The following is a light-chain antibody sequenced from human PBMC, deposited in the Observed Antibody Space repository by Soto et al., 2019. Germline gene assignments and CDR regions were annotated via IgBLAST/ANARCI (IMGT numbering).Light chain of an antibody. J-gene: IGKJ1*01. CDR3: QQYRTSPPTWT. CDR1: QSVSSN. V-gene: IGKV3-20*01. CDR2: SSS. Sequence: EIVMTQSPATLSVSPGERATLSCRAIQSVSSNLAWYQQRPGQAPRLLIYSSSSRASGIPDRFSGSGSGTDFTLTISRLEPEDFAVYYCQQYRTSPPTWTFGQGTKVDI.